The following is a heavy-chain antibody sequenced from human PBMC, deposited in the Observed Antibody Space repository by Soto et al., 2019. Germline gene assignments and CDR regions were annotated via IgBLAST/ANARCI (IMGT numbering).Heavy chain of an antibody. CDR3: KHFSGYEQFEY. CDR1: GFSLSTSGAG. V-gene: IGHV2-5*01. Sequence: SGPTLVNPTQTLTLTCTFSGFSLSTSGAGVGWIRQPPGKALEWLAVIYWNDDKRYSPSLKSRVTIAKDTSKNEVVLTMTSMDPMDTATYYCKHFSGYEQFEYWGQGTLVTVSS. CDR2: IYWNDDK. J-gene: IGHJ4*02. D-gene: IGHD5-12*01.